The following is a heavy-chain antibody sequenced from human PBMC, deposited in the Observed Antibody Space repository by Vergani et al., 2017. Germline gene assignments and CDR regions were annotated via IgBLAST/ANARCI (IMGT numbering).Heavy chain of an antibody. V-gene: IGHV3-73*01. CDR3: TRQGIRGIDY. J-gene: IGHJ4*02. Sequence: VQLVESGGGLVQPGGSLKLSCAASGFTFSGSAMHWVRQASGKGLEWVGRIRSKANSYATAYAASVKCRFTISSDDSKNTAYLQMHSLKTEDSSVYYCTRQGIRGIDYWGQGTLVTVSS. CDR2: IRSKANSYAT. CDR1: GFTFSGSA. D-gene: IGHD3-3*02.